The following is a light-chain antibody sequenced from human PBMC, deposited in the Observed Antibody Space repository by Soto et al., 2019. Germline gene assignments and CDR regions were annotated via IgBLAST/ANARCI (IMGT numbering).Light chain of an antibody. J-gene: IGLJ1*01. Sequence: QSALTQPRSVSGSPGQSVTISCTGTSSDVDDYNYVSWYQQYPGKAPKLMIYGVTNRPSGVSNRFSGSKTGNTASLTISGLQAEDEADYYCFSHRGGDSHVFGTGTKLTVL. CDR3: FSHRGGDSHV. CDR2: GVT. CDR1: SSDVDDYNY. V-gene: IGLV2-11*01.